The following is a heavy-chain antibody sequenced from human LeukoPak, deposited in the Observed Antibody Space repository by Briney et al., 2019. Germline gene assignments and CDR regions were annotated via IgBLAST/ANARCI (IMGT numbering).Heavy chain of an antibody. CDR3: ARLTIFGVVHYYYYYMDV. Sequence: PSETLSLTCAVYGGSFSGYYWSWIRQPPGKGLEWIGEINHSGSTNYNPSLKSRVTISVDTSKNQFSLKLSSVTAADTAVYYCARLTIFGVVHYYYYYMDVWGKGTTVTVSS. J-gene: IGHJ6*03. CDR2: INHSGST. V-gene: IGHV4-34*01. CDR1: GGSFSGYY. D-gene: IGHD3-3*01.